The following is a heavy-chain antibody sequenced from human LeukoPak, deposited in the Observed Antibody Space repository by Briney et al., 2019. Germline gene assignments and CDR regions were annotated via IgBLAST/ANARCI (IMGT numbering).Heavy chain of an antibody. D-gene: IGHD6-13*01. V-gene: IGHV3-23*01. CDR2: ISGSGGST. CDR3: AKGLAAALYYYYGMDV. CDR1: GFTFSSYA. Sequence: GGSLRLSCAASGFTFSSYAMSWVRQAPGKGREWVSAISGSGGSTYYADSVKGRFTISRDNSKNTLYLQMNSLRAEDTAVYYCAKGLAAALYYYYGMDVWGQGTTVTVSS. J-gene: IGHJ6*02.